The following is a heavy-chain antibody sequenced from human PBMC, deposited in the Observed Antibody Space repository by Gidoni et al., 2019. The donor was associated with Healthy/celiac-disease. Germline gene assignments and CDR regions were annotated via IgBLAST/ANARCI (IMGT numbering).Heavy chain of an antibody. CDR3: ARFYYYYYGMDV. CDR1: GFTFSSYS. CDR2: ISSSSSYI. J-gene: IGHJ6*02. Sequence: VQLVESGGGLVKPGGSLRLSCAASGFTFSSYSINWVRKAPGKGLEWVSSISSSSSYIYYADSVKGRFTISRDNAKNSLYLQMNSLRAEDTAVYYCARFYYYYYGMDVWGQGTTVTVSS. V-gene: IGHV3-21*01.